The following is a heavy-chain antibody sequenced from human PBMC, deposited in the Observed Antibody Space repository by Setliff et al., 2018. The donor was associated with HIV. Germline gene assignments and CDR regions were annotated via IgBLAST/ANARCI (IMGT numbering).Heavy chain of an antibody. V-gene: IGHV1-46*01. CDR3: ATTQDGPGGNYFDS. CDR1: EYTFTIYY. Sequence: GASVKVSCKASEYTFTIYYIHWVRQALGQGFEWMGIINPRGGITTYSQNFQGRVTMTRDTSTRTIYMELSSLRSEDTAVYYCATTQDGPGGNYFDSWGQGTLVTVSS. D-gene: IGHD3-16*01. CDR2: INPRGGIT. J-gene: IGHJ4*02.